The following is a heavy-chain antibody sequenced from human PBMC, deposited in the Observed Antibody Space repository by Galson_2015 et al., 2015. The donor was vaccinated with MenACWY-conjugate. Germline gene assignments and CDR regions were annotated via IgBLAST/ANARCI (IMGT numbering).Heavy chain of an antibody. D-gene: IGHD1-26*01. CDR1: GFTFSSYD. Sequence: SLRLSCAASGFTFSSYDMHWVRQAPGKGLDWVAVISYDGSNKYYADSVKGRFTIPRDKNTLYLEMISLRGEDTAVYYCARVYSGSPDYGMDVWGQGTTVTVSS. CDR3: ARVYSGSPDYGMDV. CDR2: ISYDGSNK. J-gene: IGHJ6*02. V-gene: IGHV3-30*04.